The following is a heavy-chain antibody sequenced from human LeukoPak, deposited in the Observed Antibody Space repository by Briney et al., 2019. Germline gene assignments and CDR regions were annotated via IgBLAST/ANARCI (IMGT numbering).Heavy chain of an antibody. J-gene: IGHJ5*02. CDR1: GGSISSYY. CDR3: VRGPYGSSISNWFDP. Sequence: SETLSLTCTVSGGSISSYYWSWIRQPAGKGLEWIGRIYTSGSTNYNPSLNSRLSMSVDTPKKQFSLNLRSVTAADTAVYYCVRGPYGSSISNWFDPWGQGLLVTVSS. V-gene: IGHV4-4*07. CDR2: IYTSGST. D-gene: IGHD3-10*01.